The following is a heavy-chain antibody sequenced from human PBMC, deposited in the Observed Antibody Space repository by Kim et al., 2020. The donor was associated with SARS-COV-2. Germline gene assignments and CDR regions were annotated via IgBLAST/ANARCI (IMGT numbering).Heavy chain of an antibody. CDR2: ISWNSGSI. J-gene: IGHJ5*02. D-gene: IGHD3-3*01. Sequence: GGSLRLSCAASGFTFGDYAMHWVRQAPGKGLEWVSGISWNSGSIGYADSVKGRFTISRDNAKNSLYLQMNSLRAEDTALYYCAKDVRGGGYYGWSWFDPWGQGTLVTVSS. CDR1: GFTFGDYA. V-gene: IGHV3-9*01. CDR3: AKDVRGGGYYGWSWFDP.